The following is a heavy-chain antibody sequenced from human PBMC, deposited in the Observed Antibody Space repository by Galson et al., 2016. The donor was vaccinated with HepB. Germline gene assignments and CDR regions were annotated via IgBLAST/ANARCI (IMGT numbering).Heavy chain of an antibody. CDR1: GFTFSTYT. CDR3: ARGLFGWLQT. J-gene: IGHJ5*02. D-gene: IGHD5-24*01. CDR2: ISPDESAT. Sequence: SLRLSCATSGFTFSTYTMNWVRQAPGKGLEWVSYISPDESATYYADSVKGRFTISGDNADNSLYLQMNSLRGDDTAVYYCARGLFGWLQTWGQGTLVTVSS. V-gene: IGHV3-48*01.